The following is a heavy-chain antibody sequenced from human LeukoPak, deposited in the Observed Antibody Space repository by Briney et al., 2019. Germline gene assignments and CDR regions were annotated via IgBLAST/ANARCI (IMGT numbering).Heavy chain of an antibody. CDR1: GFTFSSYW. Sequence: GGSLRLSCAASGFTFSSYWMHWVRQAPGKGLVWVSRINSDGRSTSYADSVKGRFTISRDNAKSTLYLQMNSLRAEDTAVYYCARDTYCGGDCYRLFDYWGQGTLVTVSS. D-gene: IGHD2-21*02. V-gene: IGHV3-74*01. J-gene: IGHJ4*02. CDR2: INSDGRST. CDR3: ARDTYCGGDCYRLFDY.